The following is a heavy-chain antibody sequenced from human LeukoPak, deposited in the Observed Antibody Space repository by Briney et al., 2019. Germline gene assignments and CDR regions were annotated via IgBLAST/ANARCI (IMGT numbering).Heavy chain of an antibody. CDR1: GFTLNSFC. Sequence: GGSLRLSCVVSGFTLNSFCMNWVRQAPGKGLEWVANIKQDGSEKHYVDSVKGRFTISRDDAKNSLYLQMNSLRAEDTAVYYCARDAYYDSSGYYPLDYWGQGTLVTVSS. D-gene: IGHD3-22*01. CDR3: ARDAYYDSSGYYPLDY. J-gene: IGHJ4*02. CDR2: IKQDGSEK. V-gene: IGHV3-7*01.